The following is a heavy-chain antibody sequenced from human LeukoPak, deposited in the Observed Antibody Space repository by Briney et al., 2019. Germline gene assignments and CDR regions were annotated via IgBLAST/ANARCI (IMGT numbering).Heavy chain of an antibody. CDR1: GFTFSSYA. CDR2: ISYDGSNK. V-gene: IGHV3-30*04. D-gene: IGHD1-14*01. CDR3: ARAGGS. Sequence: GGSLRLSCAASGFTFSSYAMHWVRQAPGKGLEWVAVISYDGSNKYHADSVKGRFTISRDNSKNTLYLQMNSLRAEDTAVYYCARAGGSWGQGTLVTVSS. J-gene: IGHJ4*02.